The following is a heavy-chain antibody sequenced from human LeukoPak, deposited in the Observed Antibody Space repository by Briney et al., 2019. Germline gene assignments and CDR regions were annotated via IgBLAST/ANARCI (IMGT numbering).Heavy chain of an antibody. J-gene: IGHJ4*02. D-gene: IGHD6-6*01. Sequence: SVKVSCKASGGTFSSYTISWVRQAPGQGLEWMGRIIPILGIANYAQKFQGRVTITADKSTSTAYMELSSLRSEDTAVYYCACGYSSSPEYFDYWGQGTLVTVSS. CDR2: IIPILGIA. V-gene: IGHV1-69*02. CDR3: ACGYSSSPEYFDY. CDR1: GGTFSSYT.